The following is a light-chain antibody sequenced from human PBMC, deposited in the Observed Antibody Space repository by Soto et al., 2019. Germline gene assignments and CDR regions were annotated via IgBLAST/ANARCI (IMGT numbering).Light chain of an antibody. Sequence: DMVFTQSPGTLSFSQRQRSTRTLGSSPTVSSNHLAWYQQKPGQAPRLLIYGASSRATGIPDRFSGSGSGTDFTLTISRLEPEGFAVYYCQQYGSSPITFGQGTRLEIK. CDR3: QQYGSSPIT. V-gene: IGKV3-20*01. CDR2: GAS. J-gene: IGKJ5*01. CDR1: PTVSSNH.